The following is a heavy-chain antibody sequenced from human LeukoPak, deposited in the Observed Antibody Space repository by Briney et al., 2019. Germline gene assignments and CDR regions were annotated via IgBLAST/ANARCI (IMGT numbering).Heavy chain of an antibody. CDR2: IGRSASTI. Sequence: GGSLRLSCAASGFAFSDYYMSWIRQAPGKGLEWVASIGRSASTIYYADSVKGRFTISRDNAKNSLYLQMSSLRAEDTAVYYCARVGGSDDYWGQGTLVTVSS. J-gene: IGHJ4*02. CDR3: ARVGGSDDY. V-gene: IGHV3-11*01. D-gene: IGHD6-25*01. CDR1: GFAFSDYY.